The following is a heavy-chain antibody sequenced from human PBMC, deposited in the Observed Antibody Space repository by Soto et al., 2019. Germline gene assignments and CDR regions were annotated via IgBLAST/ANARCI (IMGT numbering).Heavy chain of an antibody. J-gene: IGHJ6*02. CDR2: ISGSGGST. CDR1: GFTFSSYA. V-gene: IGHV3-23*01. D-gene: IGHD6-13*01. CDR3: AKDLRKNTGYSSSWYIYGMDV. Sequence: EVQLLESGGGLVQPGGSLRLSCAASGFTFSSYAMSWVRQAPGKGLEWVSAISGSGGSTYYADSVKGRFTISRDNTKNTLYLQMNSLRAEDTAVYYCAKDLRKNTGYSSSWYIYGMDVWGQGTTVTVSS.